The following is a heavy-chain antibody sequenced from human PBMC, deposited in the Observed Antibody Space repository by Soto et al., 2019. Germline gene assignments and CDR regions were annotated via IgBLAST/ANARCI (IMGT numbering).Heavy chain of an antibody. CDR2: TYHSGTT. CDR1: GDSINNSHW. D-gene: IGHD6-13*01. CDR3: AREADSSPARGPNWFDP. J-gene: IGHJ5*02. V-gene: IGHV4-4*02. Sequence: QVQLQESGPGLVQPSGTLSLTCAVSGDSINNSHWWRWGRQTPGKGLGWVGETYHSGTTNYHPTLKTRVTISIDRSKTQFALKMNSVTSADTAVYYCAREADSSPARGPNWFDPWGQGTLVTVSS.